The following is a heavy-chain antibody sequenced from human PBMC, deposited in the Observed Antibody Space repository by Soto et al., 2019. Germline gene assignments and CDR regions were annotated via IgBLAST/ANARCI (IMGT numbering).Heavy chain of an antibody. Sequence: ASVKVSCKASGYTFTSYAMSWVRQAPGKGLEWVSTLSGSGGRTYYADSVQGRFTISRDNSRDTLYLQMNSLRAEDTAVYYCAKVFGLRYFDSWGQGTLVTVSS. V-gene: IGHV3-23*01. CDR3: AKVFGLRYFDS. D-gene: IGHD5-12*01. CDR1: GYTFTSYA. J-gene: IGHJ4*02. CDR2: LSGSGGRT.